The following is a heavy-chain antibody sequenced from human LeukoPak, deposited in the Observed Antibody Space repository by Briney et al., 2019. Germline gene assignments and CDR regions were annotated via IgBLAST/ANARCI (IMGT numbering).Heavy chain of an antibody. V-gene: IGHV1-69*04. J-gene: IGHJ3*02. CDR2: IIPIFGIA. CDR3: ASAARWLQSGGAFDI. Sequence: SVKVSCKASGGTFSSYAISWVRQAPGQGLEWMGRIIPIFGIANYAQKFQGRVTITADKSTSTAYMELSSLRSEDTAVYYCASAARWLQSGGAFDIWGQGTIVTVSS. D-gene: IGHD5-24*01. CDR1: GGTFSSYA.